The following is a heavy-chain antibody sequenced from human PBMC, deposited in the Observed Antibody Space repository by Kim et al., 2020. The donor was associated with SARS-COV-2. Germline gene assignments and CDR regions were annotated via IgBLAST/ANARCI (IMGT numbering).Heavy chain of an antibody. CDR2: SYDSGSA. J-gene: IGHJ4*02. CDR1: GGSISPYY. Sequence: SETLSLTCTVSGGSISPYYSAWIRQPPGKGLEWIGYSYDSGSANYNSSLKGRVTISVDTSKNQFSLKLNFVTAADTAVYYCARVTGLRSGIDYWGQGILV. V-gene: IGHV4-59*01. CDR3: ARVTGLRSGIDY. D-gene: IGHD3-3*01.